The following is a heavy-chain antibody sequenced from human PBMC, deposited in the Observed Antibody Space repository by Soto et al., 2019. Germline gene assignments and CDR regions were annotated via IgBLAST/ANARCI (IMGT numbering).Heavy chain of an antibody. Sequence: PGGSLRLSCAASGFTFSSYSMNWVRQAPGKGLEWVSSISSSSSYIYYADSVKGRFTISRDNAKNSLYLQMNSLRAEDTAVYYCARDSSGRFPYYYYYYGMDFSGQGTTVTVSS. CDR3: ARDSSGRFPYYYYYYGMDF. V-gene: IGHV3-21*01. CDR2: ISSSSSYI. CDR1: GFTFSSYS. J-gene: IGHJ6*02. D-gene: IGHD6-25*01.